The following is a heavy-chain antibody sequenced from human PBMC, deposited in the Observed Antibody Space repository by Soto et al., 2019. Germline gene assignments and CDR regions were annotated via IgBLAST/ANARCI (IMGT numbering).Heavy chain of an antibody. CDR1: GGSIGTYF. D-gene: IGHD4-17*01. J-gene: IGHJ4*02. Sequence: QVQLQESGPGLVKPSETLSLNCSVSGGSIGTYFWGWIRQPPGKGLEWIGHIYYSGSTSYNPSLRSRVTISLDTSKNKFSLRLRSVSGADTAVYYCARSYGDLPDYWGQGNLVTVSS. CDR2: IYYSGST. V-gene: IGHV4-59*08. CDR3: ARSYGDLPDY.